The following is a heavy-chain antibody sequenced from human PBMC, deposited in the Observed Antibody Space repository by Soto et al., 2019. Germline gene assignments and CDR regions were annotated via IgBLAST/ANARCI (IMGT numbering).Heavy chain of an antibody. Sequence: ASVKVSCKASGYTFTIYDIIWVRQSPGQGLEWMGWISTYTGNTNYAQKLQGRVTMTTDTSTSTAYMELRSLRSDDTAVYYCARGYYYGSGRPTPGGMDVWGQGTTVTVSS. J-gene: IGHJ6*02. CDR1: GYTFTIYD. V-gene: IGHV1-18*01. CDR2: ISTYTGNT. D-gene: IGHD3-10*01. CDR3: ARGYYYGSGRPTPGGMDV.